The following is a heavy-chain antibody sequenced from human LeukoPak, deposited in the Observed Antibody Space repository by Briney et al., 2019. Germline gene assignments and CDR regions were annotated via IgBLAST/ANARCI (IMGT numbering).Heavy chain of an antibody. CDR1: GGSISSGGYY. CDR3: ARDRESNGQIDY. Sequence: PSETLSLTCTVSGGSISSGGYYWTWIRQPPGKGLEWIGYIYYSGSTYYSPSLKSRLTISVDTSKNQFSLKLSSVTAADTAVYYCARDRESNGQIDYWGQGTLVTVLS. CDR2: IYYSGST. V-gene: IGHV4-31*03. D-gene: IGHD2-8*01. J-gene: IGHJ4*02.